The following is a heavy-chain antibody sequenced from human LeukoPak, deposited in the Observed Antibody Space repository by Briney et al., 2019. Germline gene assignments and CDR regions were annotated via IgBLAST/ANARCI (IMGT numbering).Heavy chain of an antibody. CDR2: IYYSGST. V-gene: IGHV4-39*07. Sequence: PSETLSLTCTVSGGSISSSSYYWGWIRQPPGKGLEWIGSIYYSGSTYYNPSLKSRVTISVDTSKNQFSLKLSSVTAADTAVYYCAREPEIDYYGPHGYFDYWGQGTLVTVSS. CDR1: GGSISSSSYY. J-gene: IGHJ4*02. CDR3: AREPEIDYYGPHGYFDY. D-gene: IGHD3-10*01.